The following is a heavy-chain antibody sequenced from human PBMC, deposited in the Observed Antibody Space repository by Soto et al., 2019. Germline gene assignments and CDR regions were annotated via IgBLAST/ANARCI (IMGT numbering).Heavy chain of an antibody. CDR3: AAWYSSGWYGLDY. D-gene: IGHD6-19*01. V-gene: IGHV3-23*01. CDR2: ISGSGGST. Sequence: GGSPRLSCAASGFTFSSYAMSWVRQAPGKGLEWVSAISGSGGSTYYADSVKGRFTISRDNSKNTLYLQMNSLRAEDTAVYYCAAWYSSGWYGLDYWGKGTLVTVSS. CDR1: GFTFSSYA. J-gene: IGHJ4*02.